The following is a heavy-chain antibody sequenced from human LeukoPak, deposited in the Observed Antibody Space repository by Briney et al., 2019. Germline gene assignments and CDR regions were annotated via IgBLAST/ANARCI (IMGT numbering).Heavy chain of an antibody. CDR2: INAGNGNT. V-gene: IGHV1-3*03. D-gene: IGHD5/OR15-5a*01. J-gene: IGHJ6*03. CDR1: GYTFTSYA. CDR3: ARSTDNYYYYMDV. Sequence: ASVKVSCKASGYTFTSYAMHWVRQAPGQRLEWMGWINAGNGNTKCSQEFQGRVTITRDTSASTAYMELSSLRSEDMAVYYCARSTDNYYYYMDVWGKGTTVTVSS.